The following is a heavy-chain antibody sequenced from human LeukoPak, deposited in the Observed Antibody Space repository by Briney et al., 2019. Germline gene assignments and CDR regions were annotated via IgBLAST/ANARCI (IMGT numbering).Heavy chain of an antibody. J-gene: IGHJ6*03. Sequence: ASVKVSCKASGYTFTGYYMHWVRQAPGQGLEWMGWINPNSGGTNYAQKFQGRVTMTRDTSISTAYMELSRLRSDDTAVYYCARDRRLLYYYYYMDVWGKGTTVTVSS. V-gene: IGHV1-2*02. D-gene: IGHD5-18*01. CDR3: ARDRRLLYYYYYMDV. CDR2: INPNSGGT. CDR1: GYTFTGYY.